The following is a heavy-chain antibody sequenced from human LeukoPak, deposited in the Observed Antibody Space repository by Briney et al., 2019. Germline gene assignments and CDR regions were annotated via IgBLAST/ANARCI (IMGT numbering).Heavy chain of an antibody. D-gene: IGHD2-15*01. CDR2: ISVSGNT. CDR3: AKAPVTTCSGAYCYPFDY. V-gene: IGHV3-23*01. Sequence: TGGSLRLSCAASGFTLSSYAMSWVRQGPGKGLEWVSAISVSGNTYHADSVKGRFTISRDSSKNTLYLQMNSLSAGDAAVYYCAKAPVTTCSGAYCYPFDYWSQGTLVTVSS. J-gene: IGHJ4*02. CDR1: GFTLSSYA.